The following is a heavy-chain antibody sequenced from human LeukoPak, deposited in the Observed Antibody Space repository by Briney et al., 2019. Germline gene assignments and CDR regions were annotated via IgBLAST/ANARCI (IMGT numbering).Heavy chain of an antibody. CDR3: AGRRSSGWYAY. J-gene: IGHJ4*02. V-gene: IGHV3-53*01. CDR2: IYDSGTT. CDR1: GFTVSSNY. D-gene: IGHD6-19*01. Sequence: PGGSLRLSCATSGFTVSSNYMSWVRQAPGKGLEWVSVIYDSGTTYYADSVKGRFLIFRDTSKNTVDLQMNSLRVEDAAVYYCAGRRSSGWYAYWGKGTLVTVSS.